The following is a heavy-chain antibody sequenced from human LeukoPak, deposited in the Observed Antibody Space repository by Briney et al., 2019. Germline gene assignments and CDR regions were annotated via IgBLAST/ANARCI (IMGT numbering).Heavy chain of an antibody. CDR2: INPNSGGT. CDR3: ARGRMYYYDSYYDY. J-gene: IGHJ4*02. CDR1: GYTFTGYY. Sequence: ASVKVSCTASGYTFTGYYMHWVRPAPGQGLEWMGWINPNSGGTNYAQKFQGRVTMTRDTSISTAYMELSRLRSDDTAVYYCARGRMYYYDSYYDYWGQGTLVTVSS. V-gene: IGHV1-2*02. D-gene: IGHD3-22*01.